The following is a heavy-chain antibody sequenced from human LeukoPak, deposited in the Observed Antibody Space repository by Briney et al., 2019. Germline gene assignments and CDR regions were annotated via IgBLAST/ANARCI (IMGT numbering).Heavy chain of an antibody. CDR3: AKAGRESSGYLIDY. V-gene: IGHV3-30*18. CDR1: GFTFSSYG. J-gene: IGHJ4*02. D-gene: IGHD3-22*01. CDR2: ISYDGSNK. Sequence: GGSLRLSCAAPGFTFSSYGMHWGRQAPGKGVEWVAVISYDGSNKYYADSVKGRFTISRDNSKNTLYLQMNSLRAEDTAVYYCAKAGRESSGYLIDYWGQGTLVTVSS.